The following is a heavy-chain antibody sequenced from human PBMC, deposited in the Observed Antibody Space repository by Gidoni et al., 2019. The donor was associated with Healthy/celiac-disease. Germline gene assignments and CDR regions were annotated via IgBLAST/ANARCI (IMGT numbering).Heavy chain of an antibody. Sequence: EVQLVESGGGLVKPGGSLRLSWAASGFPFSSYSMNWVRQAPGKGLEWVSSISSSSSYIYYADSVKGRFTISRDNAKNSLYLQMNSLRAEDTAVYYCARGLTAAAGDFDYWGQGTLVTVSS. V-gene: IGHV3-21*01. CDR1: GFPFSSYS. CDR2: ISSSSSYI. D-gene: IGHD6-13*01. J-gene: IGHJ4*02. CDR3: ARGLTAAAGDFDY.